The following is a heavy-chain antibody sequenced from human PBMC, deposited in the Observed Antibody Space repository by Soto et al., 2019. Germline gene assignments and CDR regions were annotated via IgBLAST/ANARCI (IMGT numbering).Heavy chain of an antibody. D-gene: IGHD3-22*01. Sequence: EVQLVESGGGLVQPGGSLRLSCAASGFTFSSYWMHWVRQAPGKGLEWVSSISSSSSYIYYADSVKGRFTISRDNAKNSLYLQMNSLRAEDTAVYYCARDLYYDSGGYCFDYWGQGTLVTVSS. CDR2: ISSSSSYI. V-gene: IGHV3-21*01. CDR3: ARDLYYDSGGYCFDY. J-gene: IGHJ4*02. CDR1: GFTFSSYW.